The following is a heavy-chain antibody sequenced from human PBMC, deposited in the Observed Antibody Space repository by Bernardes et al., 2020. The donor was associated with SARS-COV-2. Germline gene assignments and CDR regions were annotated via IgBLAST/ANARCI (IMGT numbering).Heavy chain of an antibody. CDR1: GFSFISYS. J-gene: IGHJ4*02. Sequence: GGSLRLSCAASGFSFISYSMNWVRQAPGKGLEWVSSISSGGSYISYADSVKGRFSISRDNAQNSLYLQMDGLRAEDTAIYYCATKWGLLGGALVWGQGTLVTVSS. CDR3: ATKWGLLGGALV. V-gene: IGHV3-21*01. D-gene: IGHD1-26*01. CDR2: ISSGGSYI.